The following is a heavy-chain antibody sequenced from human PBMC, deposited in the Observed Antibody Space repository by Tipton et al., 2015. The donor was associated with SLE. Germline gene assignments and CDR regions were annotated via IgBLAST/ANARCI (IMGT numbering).Heavy chain of an antibody. CDR2: ISGSGGST. D-gene: IGHD2-2*02. V-gene: IGHV3-23*01. CDR1: GFTFSSYA. J-gene: IGHJ2*01. Sequence: SLRLPCAASGFTFSSYAMSWVRQAPGKGLEWVSAISGSGGSTYYADSVKGRFTISRDNSKNTLYLQMNSLRAEDTAVYYCAKGGDIVVVPAAINRSDWYFDLWGRGTLVTVSS. CDR3: AKGGDIVVVPAAINRSDWYFDL.